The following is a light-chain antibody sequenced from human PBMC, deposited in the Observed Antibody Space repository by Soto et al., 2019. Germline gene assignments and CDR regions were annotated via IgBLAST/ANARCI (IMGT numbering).Light chain of an antibody. CDR3: YSYRGYYTRV. CDR1: SIDVGGYNF. Sequence: SALTQPASVSGSPGQSITISCTGTSIDVGGYNFVSWYQQHPGRAPKLLIYEVSRRPSGVSNRFSGSKSGDTASLTISGLQAEDEADYYCYSYRGYYTRVFGTGTKVTVL. J-gene: IGLJ1*01. V-gene: IGLV2-14*01. CDR2: EVS.